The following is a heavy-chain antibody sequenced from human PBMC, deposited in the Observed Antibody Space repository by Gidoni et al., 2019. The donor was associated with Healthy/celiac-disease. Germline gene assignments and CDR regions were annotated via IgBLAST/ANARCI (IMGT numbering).Heavy chain of an antibody. CDR2: IYYSGST. Sequence: QLQLQESGPGLVKPSETLSLTCTVSVCSISSSSYYWGWIRQPPGKGLEWIGSIYYSGSTYYNPSLKSRVTISVDTSKNQFSLKLSSVTAADTAVYYCARTPRIFGVVIRAGYWGQGTLVTVSS. CDR1: VCSISSSSYY. D-gene: IGHD3-3*01. J-gene: IGHJ4*02. CDR3: ARTPRIFGVVIRAGY. V-gene: IGHV4-39*01.